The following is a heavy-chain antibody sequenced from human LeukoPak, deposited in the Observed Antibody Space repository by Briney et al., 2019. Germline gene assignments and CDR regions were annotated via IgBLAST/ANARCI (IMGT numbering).Heavy chain of an antibody. CDR3: AITLYDTSGYYSH. Sequence: GGSLRLSCAASGFSFNIYAMSWVRQAPGKGLEWVSAISGSGDTTYYADSVKGRFTISRDNSKNTLYLQLNSLRAEDTAVYYCAITLYDTSGYYSHWGQGTLVTVSS. J-gene: IGHJ4*02. V-gene: IGHV3-23*01. CDR2: ISGSGDTT. CDR1: GFSFNIYA. D-gene: IGHD3-22*01.